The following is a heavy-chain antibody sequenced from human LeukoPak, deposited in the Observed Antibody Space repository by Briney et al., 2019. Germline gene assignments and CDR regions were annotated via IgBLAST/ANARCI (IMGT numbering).Heavy chain of an antibody. Sequence: ASVKVSCKASGYTFTGYYMHWVRQAPGQGLEWVGWINPNSGCTNYAQKFQGRVTRTRDTSISTAYMELSRLTSDDSAVYHCARYMVGTTTAFDVWGQGTVVTVSS. CDR3: ARYMVGTTTAFDV. D-gene: IGHD1-26*01. CDR2: INPNSGCT. CDR1: GYTFTGYY. J-gene: IGHJ3*01. V-gene: IGHV1-2*02.